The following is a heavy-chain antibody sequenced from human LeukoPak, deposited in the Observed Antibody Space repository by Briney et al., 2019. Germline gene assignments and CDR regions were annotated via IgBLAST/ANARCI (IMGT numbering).Heavy chain of an antibody. Sequence: AASVKVSCKASGYTFTSYGISWVRQAPRQGLEWMGWISDYNGNTNYAQKLQGRVTMTTDTSTSTAYMELRSLRSDDTAVYYCARPYYDSSAPPYDYWGQGTLVTVSS. CDR1: GYTFTSYG. CDR2: ISDYNGNT. D-gene: IGHD3-22*01. CDR3: ARPYYDSSAPPYDY. V-gene: IGHV1-18*01. J-gene: IGHJ4*02.